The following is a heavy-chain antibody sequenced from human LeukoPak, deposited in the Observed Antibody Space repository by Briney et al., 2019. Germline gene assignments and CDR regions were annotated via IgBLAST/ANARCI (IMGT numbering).Heavy chain of an antibody. CDR3: ARVPEEAPPFDY. J-gene: IGHJ4*02. CDR1: GYTFTGYY. CDR2: INPNSGGT. Sequence: ASVKVSCKASGYTFTGYYMHWVRQAPGQGLEWMGWINPNSGGTNYAQKFQGRVTMTRDTSISTAYMELSRLRSDDTAVYYCARVPEEAPPFDYWGQGTLVTVSS. V-gene: IGHV1-2*02.